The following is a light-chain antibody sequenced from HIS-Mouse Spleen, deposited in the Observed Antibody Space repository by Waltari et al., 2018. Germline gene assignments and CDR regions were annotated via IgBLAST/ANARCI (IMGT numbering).Light chain of an antibody. J-gene: IGKJ4*01. CDR1: QSVLYSSNNKNY. CDR2: WAS. CDR3: QQYYSPPLT. V-gene: IGKV4-1*01. Sequence: DNVITQSPDSLAGSLGEKGTINCKSSQSVLYSSNNKNYLAWYQQKPGQPPKLFIYWASTRESGVPDRFSGSGSGTDFTLTISSLQAEDVAVYYCQQYYSPPLTFGGGTKVEIK.